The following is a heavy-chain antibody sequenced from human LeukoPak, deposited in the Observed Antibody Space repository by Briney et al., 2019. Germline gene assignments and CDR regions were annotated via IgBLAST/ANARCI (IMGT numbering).Heavy chain of an antibody. CDR2: INHSGST. CDR3: ARPPVRYSSGWYEN. CDR1: GGSISSGGHS. J-gene: IGHJ4*02. Sequence: SQTLSLTCTVSGGSISSGGHSWSWIRQPPGKGLEWIGEINHSGSTNYNPSLKSRVTISVDTSKNQFSLKLSSVTAADTAVYYCARPPVRYSSGWYENWGQGTLVTVSS. V-gene: IGHV4-30-2*01. D-gene: IGHD6-19*01.